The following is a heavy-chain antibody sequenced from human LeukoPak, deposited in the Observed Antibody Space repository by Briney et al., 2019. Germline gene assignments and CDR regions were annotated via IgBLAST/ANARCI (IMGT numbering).Heavy chain of an antibody. CDR3: ARVAEYYYGSGSYQHAFDI. V-gene: IGHV4-61*02. CDR1: GGSISNSFYY. CDR2: IYTSGST. J-gene: IGHJ3*02. Sequence: SETLSLTCTVSGGSISNSFYYWGWIRQPAGKGLEWIGRIYTSGSTNYNPSLKSRVTMSVDTSKNQFSLKLSSVTAADTAVYYCARVAEYYYGSGSYQHAFDIWGQGTMVTVSS. D-gene: IGHD3-10*01.